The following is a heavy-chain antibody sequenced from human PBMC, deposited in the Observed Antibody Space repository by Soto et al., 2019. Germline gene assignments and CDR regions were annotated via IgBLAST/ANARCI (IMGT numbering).Heavy chain of an antibody. CDR3: ARQKLYCSGGSCFH. J-gene: IGHJ4*02. CDR2: IYYSGST. CDR1: GGSIRTSSYY. V-gene: IGHV4-39*01. D-gene: IGHD2-15*01. Sequence: SETLSLTCTVSGGSIRTSSYYWGWIRQPPGKGLEWIGSIYYSGSTYYNPSLKSRVTISVDTSKNQFSLKLSSVTAADTAVYYCARQKLYCSGGSCFHWGQGTLVTVSS.